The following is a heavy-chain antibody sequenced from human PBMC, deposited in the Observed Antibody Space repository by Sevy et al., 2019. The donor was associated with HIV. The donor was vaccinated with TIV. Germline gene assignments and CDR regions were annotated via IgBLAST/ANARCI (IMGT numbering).Heavy chain of an antibody. V-gene: IGHV4-59*01. CDR2: IYYTGST. Sequence: SEILSLTCTVSGGPIGSNYWTWIRQTPGKGLEWIGHIYYTGSTNYNPSLKSRVTMSVDTYKNQFFLKLTSVNAADTAIYYCASLSGVPTGYWGQGTLVTVSS. CDR1: GGPIGSNY. CDR3: ASLSGVPTGY. J-gene: IGHJ4*02. D-gene: IGHD7-27*01.